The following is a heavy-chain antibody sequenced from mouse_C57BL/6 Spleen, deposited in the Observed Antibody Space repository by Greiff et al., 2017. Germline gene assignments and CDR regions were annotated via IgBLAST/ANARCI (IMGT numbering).Heavy chain of an antibody. Sequence: EVQLVESGGGLVKPGGSLTLSCAASGFTFSDDGMHWVRQAPEKGLEWVAYISSGSSTIYYADTVKGRFTISRDNAKNTLFLQMTSLRSEDTAMYYCARMDSNYPWGQGTLVTVSA. D-gene: IGHD2-5*01. J-gene: IGHJ3*01. CDR3: ARMDSNYP. CDR2: ISSGSSTI. V-gene: IGHV5-17*01. CDR1: GFTFSDDG.